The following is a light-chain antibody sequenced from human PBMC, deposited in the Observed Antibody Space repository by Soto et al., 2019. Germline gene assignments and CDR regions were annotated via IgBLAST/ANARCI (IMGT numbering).Light chain of an antibody. V-gene: IGKV3-15*01. J-gene: IGKJ1*01. CDR1: QSVSSK. CDR2: SAS. CDR3: QQYNNWPRT. Sequence: EIVMTQSPATLSLSPGQRATLSCRASQSVSSKLAWYQQRPGQAPRLPIYSASTRDTGIPSRFSGSGSGTEFTLTISSLQSEDFAVYYCQQYNNWPRTFGQGTKVDI.